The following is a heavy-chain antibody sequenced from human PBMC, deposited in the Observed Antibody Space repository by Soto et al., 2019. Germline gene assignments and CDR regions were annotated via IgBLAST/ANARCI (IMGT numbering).Heavy chain of an antibody. CDR2: INPNSGGT. J-gene: IGHJ5*02. CDR3: ARDRAFCTSTTCYGAHNWFDP. CDR1: GFTFTDYY. D-gene: IGHD2-2*01. Sequence: QVQLVQSGAEVKKPGASVKVSCKTSGFTFTDYYMHWVRQAPGQGLEWMGWINPNSGGTNYAKKFQGWVTMTRDPSISTAYMELNRLRSDDTAIYYWARDRAFCTSTTCYGAHNWFDPWGQGNLVTVSP. V-gene: IGHV1-2*04.